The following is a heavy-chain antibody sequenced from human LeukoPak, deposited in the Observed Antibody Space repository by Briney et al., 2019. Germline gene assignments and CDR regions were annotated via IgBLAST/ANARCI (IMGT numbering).Heavy chain of an antibody. CDR3: ARESPLAKYYDFWSGGEYYYYYMDV. CDR2: IIPILGIA. D-gene: IGHD3-3*01. Sequence: ASVKVSYKASGGTFSSYAISWVRQAPGQGLEWMGRIIPILGIANYAQKFQGRVTITADKSTSTAYMELSSLRSEDTAVYYCARESPLAKYYDFWSGGEYYYYYMDVWGKGTTVTVSS. V-gene: IGHV1-69*04. CDR1: GGTFSSYA. J-gene: IGHJ6*03.